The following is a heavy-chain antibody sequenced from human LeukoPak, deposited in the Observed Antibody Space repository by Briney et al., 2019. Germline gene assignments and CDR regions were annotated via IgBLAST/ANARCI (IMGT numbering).Heavy chain of an antibody. CDR1: GFTFSSYW. CDR2: IKQDGSEK. J-gene: IGHJ4*02. V-gene: IGHV3-7*05. CDR3: ARDMARGGYDRWSDY. Sequence: GGSLRLSCAASGFTFSSYWMSWVPQAPGKGVEWVANIKQDGSEKYYVDSVKGRFTISRDNAKNSLYLQMNSLRAEDTAVYYCARDMARGGYDRWSDYWGQGTLVTVSS. D-gene: IGHD5-12*01.